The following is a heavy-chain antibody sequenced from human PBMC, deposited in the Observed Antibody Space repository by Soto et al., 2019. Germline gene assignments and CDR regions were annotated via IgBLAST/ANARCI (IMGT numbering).Heavy chain of an antibody. Sequence: QVQLQESGPGLVKPSETLSLTCTVSGASISSGDYYWSRIRQSPGKGLQWNGYIFHSGETYYSPSLVSRLFISIDASKNRFSLNLNSVTAADAAVYFCARSAYVLGAFDVWGPGTVVTVSS. CDR1: GASISSGDYY. D-gene: IGHD3-10*02. CDR2: IFHSGET. V-gene: IGHV4-30-4*08. J-gene: IGHJ3*01. CDR3: ARSAYVLGAFDV.